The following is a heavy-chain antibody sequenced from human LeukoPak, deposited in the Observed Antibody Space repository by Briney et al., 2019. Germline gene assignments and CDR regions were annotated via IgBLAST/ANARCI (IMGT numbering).Heavy chain of an antibody. D-gene: IGHD6-6*01. CDR1: GYTFTNGY. V-gene: IGHV1-46*03. CDR2: TNPGDGST. J-gene: IGHJ4*02. CDR3: ARVGQLVFDY. Sequence: GASVKVSCKTSGYTFTNGYLHWVRQAPGQGLEWVGITNPGDGSTKYAQKFQGRVTMTRDTSTSTVYMELSILGSEDTAVYYCARVGQLVFDYWGQGTLVTVSS.